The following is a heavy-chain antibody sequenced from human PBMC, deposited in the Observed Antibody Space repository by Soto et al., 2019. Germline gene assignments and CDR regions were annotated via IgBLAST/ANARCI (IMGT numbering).Heavy chain of an antibody. CDR2: ISSSSSTI. D-gene: IGHD3-10*01. Sequence: GSLRLSCAASGFTFSSYSMNWVRQAPGKGLEWVSYISSSSSTIYHADSVKGRFTISRDNAKNSLYLQMNSLRDEDTAVYYCARSVWFGELLPSPYYYYGMDVWGQGTTVTVSS. V-gene: IGHV3-48*02. CDR1: GFTFSSYS. CDR3: ARSVWFGELLPSPYYYYGMDV. J-gene: IGHJ6*02.